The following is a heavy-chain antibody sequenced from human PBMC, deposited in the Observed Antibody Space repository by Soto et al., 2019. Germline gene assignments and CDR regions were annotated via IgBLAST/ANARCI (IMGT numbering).Heavy chain of an antibody. J-gene: IGHJ6*02. V-gene: IGHV1-69*04. CDR2: IIPILGIA. CDR3: ARDCSGGSCSSYCYYGMDV. D-gene: IGHD2-15*01. Sequence: GQERDWMGRIIPILGIANYAQKFQGRVTITADKSTSTAYMELSSLRSEDTAVYYCARDCSGGSCSSYCYYGMDVWGQGTTVTVSS.